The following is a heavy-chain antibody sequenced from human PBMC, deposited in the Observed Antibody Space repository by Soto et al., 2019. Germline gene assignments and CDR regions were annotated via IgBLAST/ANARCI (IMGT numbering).Heavy chain of an antibody. CDR2: IKQDGSEK. D-gene: IGHD3-22*01. CDR3: ASSTFFPDSRGYHFKNLDS. J-gene: IGHJ5*01. V-gene: IGHV3-7*03. Sequence: PGGSLRLSCAASGFTLSSYWMSWVRQAPGKGLEWVANIKQDGSEKYYVDSVKGRFTISRDNAKNSLYLQMNSLRAEDTAMYYCASSTFFPDSRGYHFKNLDSWGQGTLVTVSS. CDR1: GFTLSSYW.